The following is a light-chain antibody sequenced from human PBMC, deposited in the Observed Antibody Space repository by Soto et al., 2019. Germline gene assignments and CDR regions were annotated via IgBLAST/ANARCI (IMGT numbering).Light chain of an antibody. J-gene: IGKJ1*01. CDR3: QHYNSYSEA. V-gene: IGKV1-5*03. CDR1: QTISSW. CDR2: KAS. Sequence: DIQMYKSPSTLSGSVGDRVTITCRASQTISSWLAWYQQKPGKAPKLLIYKASTLKSGVPSRFSGSGSGTEFTLTISSLQPDDFATYYCQHYNSYSEAFGQGTKVDI.